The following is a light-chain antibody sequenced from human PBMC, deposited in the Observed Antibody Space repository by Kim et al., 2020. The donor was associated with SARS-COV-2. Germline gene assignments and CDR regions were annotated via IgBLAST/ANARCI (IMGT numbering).Light chain of an antibody. Sequence: GTSACTGTRRDVGGYNDVAGYQQHPGKAPKRRIDEVRKRPSGVPDRCAGSKSGNTASLTVSGLQAEDEADYYCSSYAGSNNPRYVFGTGTKVTVL. V-gene: IGLV2-8*01. CDR1: RRDVGGYND. CDR3: SSYAGSNNPRYV. CDR2: EVR. J-gene: IGLJ1*01.